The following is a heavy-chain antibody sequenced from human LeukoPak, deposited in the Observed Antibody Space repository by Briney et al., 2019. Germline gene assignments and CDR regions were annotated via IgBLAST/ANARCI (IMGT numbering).Heavy chain of an antibody. V-gene: IGHV4-34*01. D-gene: IGHD6-19*01. CDR2: INHSGST. CDR3: ATGLGSGWHVSWFDP. CDR1: GGSFSGYY. J-gene: IGHJ5*02. Sequence: SETLSLTCAVYGGSFSGYYWSWIRQPPGKGLEWIGEINHSGSTNYNPSFKSRVTISVDTSKNQFSLKLSSVTAADTAVYYCATGLGSGWHVSWFDPWGQGTLVTVSS.